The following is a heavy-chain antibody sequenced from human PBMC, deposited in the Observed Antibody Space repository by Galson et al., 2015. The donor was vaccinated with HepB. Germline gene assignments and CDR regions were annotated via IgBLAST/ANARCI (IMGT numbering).Heavy chain of an antibody. CDR3: ARHLHAGVSADDYGDYQSGESYGMDV. CDR1: GYTFISYG. V-gene: IGHV1-18*01. D-gene: IGHD4-17*01. CDR2: ISVYTGNT. J-gene: IGHJ6*02. Sequence: SVKVSCKVSGYTFISYGISWVRQAPGQGLEWMGWISVYTGNTNYAQKLQGRVTMTTDTSTSTVYMDLRSLRSDDTAVYYCARHLHAGVSADDYGDYQSGESYGMDVWGQGTTVTVSS.